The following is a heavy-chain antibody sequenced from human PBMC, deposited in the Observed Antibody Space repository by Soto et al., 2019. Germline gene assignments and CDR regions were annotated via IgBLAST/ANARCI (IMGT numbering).Heavy chain of an antibody. CDR3: AKDEDTVTKWGYYYYGMDV. CDR2: ISWKSAST. D-gene: IGHD4-17*01. V-gene: IGHV3-23*01. J-gene: IGHJ6*02. Sequence: PGGSLRLSCASSGYTFDDYGMHWVRQAPGKGPEWVSGISWKSASTYYADSVKGRFTISRDNSKNTLYLQMNSLRAEDTAVYYCAKDEDTVTKWGYYYYGMDVWGQGTTVTVSS. CDR1: GYTFDDYG.